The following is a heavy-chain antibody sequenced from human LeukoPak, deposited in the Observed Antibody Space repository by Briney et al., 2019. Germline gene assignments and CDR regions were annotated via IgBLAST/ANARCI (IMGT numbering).Heavy chain of an antibody. CDR3: ARTLSTTVNDY. Sequence: ASVNVSCKASGYAFTAYFMHWVRQAPGQGLEWMGRINPNTGDTISAQKFQGRVTMTRDTSISTVDMELARLRSDDTAVYYCARTLSTTVNDYWGQGTLVTVSS. D-gene: IGHD4-11*01. CDR2: INPNTGDT. J-gene: IGHJ4*02. V-gene: IGHV1-2*06. CDR1: GYAFTAYF.